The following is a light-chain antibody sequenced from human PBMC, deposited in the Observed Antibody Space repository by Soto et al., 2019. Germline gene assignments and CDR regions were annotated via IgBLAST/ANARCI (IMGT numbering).Light chain of an antibody. V-gene: IGLV2-14*01. CDR3: SSYTPISTYV. CDR1: SRDVGGYNY. Sequence: QSVLTQPASVSGSPGHSITISCTGTSRDVGGYNYVSWYQQHPGKAPKLMIYDVRNRPSGVSNRFSGSKSVNTASLTISGLQAEDEADYYCSSYTPISTYVFGTGTKVTVL. J-gene: IGLJ1*01. CDR2: DVR.